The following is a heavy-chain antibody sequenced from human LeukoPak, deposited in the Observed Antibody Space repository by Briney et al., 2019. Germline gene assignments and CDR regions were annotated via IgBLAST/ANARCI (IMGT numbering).Heavy chain of an antibody. D-gene: IGHD1-26*01. V-gene: IGHV4-59*11. Sequence: SETLSLTCTVSGGSISSHYSSWIRQPPGKGLEWIGYIYYSGSTNYNPSLKSRVTISVDTSKNQFSLKLSSVTAADTAVYYCAREASYSGSYSDAFDIWGQGAMVTVSS. CDR3: AREASYSGSYSDAFDI. J-gene: IGHJ3*02. CDR2: IYYSGST. CDR1: GGSISSHY.